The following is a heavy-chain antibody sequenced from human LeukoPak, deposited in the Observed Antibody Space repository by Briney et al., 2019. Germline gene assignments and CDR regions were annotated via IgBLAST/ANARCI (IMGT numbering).Heavy chain of an antibody. Sequence: GGSLRLSRAASGFTFSTYAMSWVRQAPGKGLEWVAGISGSGGSTSYADSVKGRLTISRDNSKNTLYLQMNSLRAEDTAVFYCAKGWTNAFDIWGQGTMVAVSS. V-gene: IGHV3-23*01. CDR3: AKGWTNAFDI. CDR2: ISGSGGST. CDR1: GFTFSTYA. D-gene: IGHD1-1*01. J-gene: IGHJ3*02.